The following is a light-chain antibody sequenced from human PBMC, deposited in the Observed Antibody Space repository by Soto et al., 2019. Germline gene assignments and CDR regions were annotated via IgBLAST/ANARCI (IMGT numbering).Light chain of an antibody. J-gene: IGKJ2*01. Sequence: EIVLTQSPGTLSLSPGERATLSCSASQSVSSSYLAWYQQKPGQAPRLLIYGASSRATGIPDRFSGSGSGTDFTLTISRLEPEDFAVYYCQQYGSSYTFGQGTKLAIK. V-gene: IGKV3-20*01. CDR3: QQYGSSYT. CDR2: GAS. CDR1: QSVSSSY.